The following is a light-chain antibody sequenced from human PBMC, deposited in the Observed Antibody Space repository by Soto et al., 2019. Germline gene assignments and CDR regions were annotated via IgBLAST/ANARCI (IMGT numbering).Light chain of an antibody. CDR3: QQYGSSPGT. J-gene: IGKJ1*01. CDR2: GAS. CDR1: QSVSSSY. Sequence: DIVVTQSPGTLSLSPGERATLSCRASQSVSSSYLAWYQQKPGQAPRLLIYGASSRATGIPDRFSGSGSGTDFTLTISRLEPEDFAVYYCQQYGSSPGTFGQGTKV. V-gene: IGKV3-20*01.